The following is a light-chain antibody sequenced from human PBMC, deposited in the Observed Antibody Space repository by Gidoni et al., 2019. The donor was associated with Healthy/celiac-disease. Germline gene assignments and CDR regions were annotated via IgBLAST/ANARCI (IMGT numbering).Light chain of an antibody. CDR1: QSVSSN. V-gene: IGKV3-15*01. J-gene: IGKJ2*01. Sequence: PATLSVSPGERATLSCRASQSVSSNLAWYQQKPGQAPRLLIYGASTRATGIPARFSGSGSGTEFTLTISSLQSEDFAVYYCQQYNNWPYTFGQGTKLEIK. CDR3: QQYNNWPYT. CDR2: GAS.